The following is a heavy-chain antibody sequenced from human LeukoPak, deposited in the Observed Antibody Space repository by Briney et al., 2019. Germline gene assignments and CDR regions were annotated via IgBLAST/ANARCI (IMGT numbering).Heavy chain of an antibody. J-gene: IGHJ4*02. V-gene: IGHV1-2*02. CDR3: ARHTNTCLDY. CDR2: INPNSGGT. CDR1: GYPFTGHH. D-gene: IGHD2-2*01. Sequence: ASVKVSCKASGYPFTGHHLHWVRQAPGQGLEWMAWINPNSGGTNYAQKFQGRVTVTRDTSISTAYMELSRLTSDDTAVYYGARHTNTCLDYWGLGTLVTVSS.